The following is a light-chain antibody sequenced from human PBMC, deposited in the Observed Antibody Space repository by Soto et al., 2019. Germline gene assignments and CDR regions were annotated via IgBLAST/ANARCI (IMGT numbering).Light chain of an antibody. CDR2: AAS. Sequence: AIRMTQSPSSFSASTGDRVTITCRASQGISSYLAWYQQKPGKAPKLLIYAASTLQSGVPARFSGSGSRTDFTLTISCLQSEDFATYYCQQYYSYGYTFGQGTKLEIK. CDR3: QQYYSYGYT. CDR1: QGISSY. J-gene: IGKJ2*01. V-gene: IGKV1-8*01.